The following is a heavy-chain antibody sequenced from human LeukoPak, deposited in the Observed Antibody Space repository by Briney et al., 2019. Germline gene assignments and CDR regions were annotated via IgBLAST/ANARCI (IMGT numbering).Heavy chain of an antibody. J-gene: IGHJ4*02. V-gene: IGHV3-21*01. Sequence: GGSLRLSCAASGFIFSSYSMNWVRQAPGKGLEWVSSISSSSSYIYYADLVKGRFTISRDNAKNSLYLQMNSLRAEDTAVYYCARSLSGYDPLSAFWGQGTLVTVSS. D-gene: IGHD5-12*01. CDR3: ARSLSGYDPLSAF. CDR1: GFIFSSYS. CDR2: ISSSSSYI.